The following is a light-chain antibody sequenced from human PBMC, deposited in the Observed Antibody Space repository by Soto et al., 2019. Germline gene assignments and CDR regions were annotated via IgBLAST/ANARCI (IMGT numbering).Light chain of an antibody. J-gene: IGKJ2*01. CDR1: QSISSY. V-gene: IGKV1-39*01. CDR2: AAS. Sequence: DIQMTQSPSSLSASVGDRVTITCRASQSISSYLNWYQQKPGKAPKLLIYAASSLQSGVPSRFSGSGSGTDFTLTINSLQPEDFATYYCQQSYSTLGMYTFGQGTKLEIK. CDR3: QQSYSTLGMYT.